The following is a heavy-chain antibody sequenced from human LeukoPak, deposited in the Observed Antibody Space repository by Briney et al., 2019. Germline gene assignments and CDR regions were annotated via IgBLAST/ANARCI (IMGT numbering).Heavy chain of an antibody. V-gene: IGHV4-59*01. CDR1: GGSISSYY. CDR2: IYYSGNT. Sequence: SETLSLTCPVSGGSISSYYWSWIRQPAGKGLEWIGSIYYSGNTNYNPSLKSRVTISIDTSKYQFSLKLSSVTAADTAVYYCARDDPSDAFDIWGQGTMVTVSS. J-gene: IGHJ3*02. CDR3: ARDDPSDAFDI.